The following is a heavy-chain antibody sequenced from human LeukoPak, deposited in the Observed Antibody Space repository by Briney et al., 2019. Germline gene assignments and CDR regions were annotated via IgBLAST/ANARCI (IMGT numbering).Heavy chain of an antibody. CDR2: IRYDGSNK. J-gene: IGHJ4*02. D-gene: IGHD6-13*01. CDR1: GFTFDDYA. CDR3: AKDRTMAADGTYFDY. V-gene: IGHV3-30*02. Sequence: GRSLRLSCAASGFTFDDYAMHWVRQAPGKGLEWISFIRYDGSNKYYTDSVKGRFTISRDNSQNTLYLQMNSLRTEDTALYFCAKDRTMAADGTYFDYWGQGTLVTVSS.